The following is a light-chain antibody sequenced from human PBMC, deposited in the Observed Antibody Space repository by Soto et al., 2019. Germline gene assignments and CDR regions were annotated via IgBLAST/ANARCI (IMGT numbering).Light chain of an antibody. J-gene: IGKJ1*01. CDR1: QSLSSTY. CDR2: GTS. CDR3: QQYGSSPVT. Sequence: EIVLTQSPGTLSLSPGDRATLSCRASQSLSSTYLAWYQQKPGQAPRLLIYGTSSRATGIPDRFSGSGSGTDFTLTISRLEPEDFAVYYCQQYGSSPVTLGQGTKVDIK. V-gene: IGKV3-20*01.